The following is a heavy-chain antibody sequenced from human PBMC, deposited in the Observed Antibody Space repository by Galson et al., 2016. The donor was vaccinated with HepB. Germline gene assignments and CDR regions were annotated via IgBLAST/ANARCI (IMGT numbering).Heavy chain of an antibody. D-gene: IGHD6-19*01. V-gene: IGHV3-30*18. CDR1: GFTFSSYG. CDR2: ISYDGSNE. CDR3: AKEKGTSSGWYGELDY. Sequence: SLRLSCAAPGFTFSSYGMHWVRQAPGKGLEWVAAISYDGSNEYYADSVKGRFTISRDNYKNTLYLQMNSLRAEDTALYYCAKEKGTSSGWYGELDYWGQGTLVTVSS. J-gene: IGHJ4*02.